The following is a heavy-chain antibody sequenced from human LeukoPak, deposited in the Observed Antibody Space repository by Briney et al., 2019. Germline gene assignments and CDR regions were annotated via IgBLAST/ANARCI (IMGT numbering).Heavy chain of an antibody. CDR1: GGSFSDYY. CDR3: ARLGGRRDSYGYDY. J-gene: IGHJ4*02. Sequence: SETLSLTCAVYGGSFSDYYWSWVRQPPGKGLEWIGEINHSGSANYNPSLKSRVTISVDTSKNQFSLKLSSVTAADTAVYYCARLGGRRDSYGYDYWGQGTLVTVSS. CDR2: INHSGSA. V-gene: IGHV4-34*01. D-gene: IGHD5-18*01.